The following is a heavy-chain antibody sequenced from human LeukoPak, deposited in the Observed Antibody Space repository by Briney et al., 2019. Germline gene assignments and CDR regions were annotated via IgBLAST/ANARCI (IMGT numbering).Heavy chain of an antibody. CDR3: ASKQLIRGEFDY. CDR1: GGSISSYY. V-gene: IGHV4-59*06. J-gene: IGHJ4*02. CDR2: IYYSGST. Sequence: SETLSLTCTVSGGSISSYYWSWIRQPPGKGLEWIGYIYYSGSTYYNPSLKSRVTISVDTSKNQFSLKLSSVTAADTAVYYCASKQLIRGEFDYWGQGTLVTVSS. D-gene: IGHD6-13*01.